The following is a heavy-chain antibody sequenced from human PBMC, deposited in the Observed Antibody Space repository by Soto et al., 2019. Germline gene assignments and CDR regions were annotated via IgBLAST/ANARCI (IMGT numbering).Heavy chain of an antibody. D-gene: IGHD3-10*01. CDR3: TRDLVLGSGSCDS. Sequence: PGGSLRLSCAASGFTFSSYSMNWVRQAPGKGLEWVSSISSSSSYIYYADSVKGRFTISRDNAKNSLYLQMNSLRAEDTAVYYCTRDLVLGSGSCDSWGQGTLVTVSS. V-gene: IGHV3-21*01. CDR2: ISSSSSYI. CDR1: GFTFSSYS. J-gene: IGHJ4*02.